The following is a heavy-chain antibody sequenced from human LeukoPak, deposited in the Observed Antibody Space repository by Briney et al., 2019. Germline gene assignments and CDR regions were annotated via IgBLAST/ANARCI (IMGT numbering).Heavy chain of an antibody. CDR1: GFTFSSYG. CDR3: ARDLNSEFPPHY. V-gene: IGHV3-48*04. Sequence: GGSLRLSCAASGFTFSSYGMHWVRQAPGKGLEWVSYISSSGSTIYYADSVKGRFTISRDNAKNSLYLQMNSLRAEDTAVYYCARDLNSEFPPHYWGQGTLVTVSS. J-gene: IGHJ4*02. CDR2: ISSSGSTI. D-gene: IGHD3-10*01.